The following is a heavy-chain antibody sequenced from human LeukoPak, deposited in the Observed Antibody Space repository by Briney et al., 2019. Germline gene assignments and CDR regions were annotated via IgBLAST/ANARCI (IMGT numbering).Heavy chain of an antibody. Sequence: ASVKVSCKASGGTFSSYAISWVRQAPGQGLEWMGGIIPIFGTANYAQKFQGRVTITADESTSTAYMELSSLRSEVTAVYYCARTCSSTSCHDAFDIWGQGTMVTVSS. J-gene: IGHJ3*02. CDR1: GGTFSSYA. V-gene: IGHV1-69*01. D-gene: IGHD2-2*01. CDR2: IIPIFGTA. CDR3: ARTCSSTSCHDAFDI.